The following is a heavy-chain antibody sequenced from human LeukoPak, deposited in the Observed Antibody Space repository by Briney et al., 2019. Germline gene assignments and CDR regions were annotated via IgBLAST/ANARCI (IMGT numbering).Heavy chain of an antibody. CDR2: IIPIFGTA. J-gene: IGHJ3*02. CDR3: ASLATIGSDSFDI. CDR1: GGTFSSYA. V-gene: IGHV1-69*01. Sequence: GSSVKVSCKASGGTFSSYAISWVRQAPGQGLEWMGGIIPIFGTANYAQKFQGRVTITADESTSTAYMELSSLRSEDTAVYYCASLATIGSDSFDIWGQGTMVTVSS. D-gene: IGHD2-2*03.